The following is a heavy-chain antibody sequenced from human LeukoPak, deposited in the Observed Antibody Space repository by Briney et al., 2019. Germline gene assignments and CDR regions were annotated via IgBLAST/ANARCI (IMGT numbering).Heavy chain of an antibody. Sequence: ASVKVSCKASGYTFTGYYMHWVRQAPGQGLEWMGWINPNSGGTNYAQKFQGRVTMTVDTSISTAYMELSRLRSDDTAVYYCARVGTYYYGSGSDYWGQGTLVTVSS. J-gene: IGHJ4*02. V-gene: IGHV1-2*02. CDR2: INPNSGGT. CDR1: GYTFTGYY. CDR3: ARVGTYYYGSGSDY. D-gene: IGHD3-10*01.